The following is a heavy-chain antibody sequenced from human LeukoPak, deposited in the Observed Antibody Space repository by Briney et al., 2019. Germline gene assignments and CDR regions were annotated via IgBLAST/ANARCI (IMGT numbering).Heavy chain of an antibody. J-gene: IGHJ6*03. CDR2: ISSSSSSTI. CDR3: ARGAPHYYYYYMDV. Sequence: GGSLRLSCAASGFTFSSSGMHWVRQAPGKGLEWVSYISSSSSSTIYYADSVKGRFTISRDNAKNSLYLQMNSLRAEDTAVYYCARGAPHYYYYYMDVWGKGTTVTVSS. CDR1: GFTFSSSG. V-gene: IGHV3-48*01.